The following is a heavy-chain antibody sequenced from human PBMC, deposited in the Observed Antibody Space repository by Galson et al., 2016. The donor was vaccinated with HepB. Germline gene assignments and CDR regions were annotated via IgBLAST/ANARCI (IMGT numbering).Heavy chain of an antibody. V-gene: IGHV3-23*01. CDR2: LSGSGGST. CDR1: GFTFSNYA. D-gene: IGHD3-22*01. J-gene: IGHJ4*02. CDR3: AKRDYYDSSGYPQRGGEFDY. Sequence: SLRLSCAASGFTFSNYAMSWVRQAPGKGLEWVSVLSGSGGSTNYADSVRGRFTTSRDNSKYTLYLQMNSLRAEDTAVYYCAKRDYYDSSGYPQRGGEFDYWGQGSLVTVSS.